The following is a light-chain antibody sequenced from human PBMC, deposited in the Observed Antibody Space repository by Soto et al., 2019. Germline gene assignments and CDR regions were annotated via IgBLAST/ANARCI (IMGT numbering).Light chain of an antibody. V-gene: IGKV3-15*01. J-gene: IGKJ4*01. Sequence: EVVMTQSPATLSVSPGDKVSLSCRANQTISNTLAWYRQKPGQAPRLLIYAASTRATGVSARFSGSGSGTEFTLTISSLQSEDFTIYYCQYYNNWLATFGGGTKVEIK. CDR1: QTISNT. CDR3: QYYNNWLAT. CDR2: AAS.